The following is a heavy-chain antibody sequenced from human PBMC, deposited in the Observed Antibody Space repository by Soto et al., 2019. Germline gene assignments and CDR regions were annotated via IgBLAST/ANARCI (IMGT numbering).Heavy chain of an antibody. J-gene: IGHJ4*02. V-gene: IGHV3-49*04. CDR1: GFTFGNYA. Sequence: PWGSLRLSCTASGFTFGNYAINWVRQAPGKGLEWVGLIRNQTYSGATEYAASMKGRFTISRDDSKNIAYLQMNSLKTEDSAVYYCTRAESPNIAYFFDYWGQGTLVTVSS. CDR2: IRNQTYSGAT. CDR3: TRAESPNIAYFFDY.